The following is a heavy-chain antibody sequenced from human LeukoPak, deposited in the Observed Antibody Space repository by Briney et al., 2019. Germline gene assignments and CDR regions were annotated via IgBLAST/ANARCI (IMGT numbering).Heavy chain of an antibody. CDR2: ISGSGGST. J-gene: IGHJ4*02. Sequence: GGSLRLSCAASGFTFSSHAMSWVRQAPGKGLEWVSAISGSGGSTYYADSVKGRFTISRDNSKTTLYLQMNSLRAEDTAVYYCAKDGSGYNYGTHEDWGQGTLVTVSS. CDR3: AKDGSGYNYGTHED. D-gene: IGHD3-22*01. V-gene: IGHV3-23*01. CDR1: GFTFSSHA.